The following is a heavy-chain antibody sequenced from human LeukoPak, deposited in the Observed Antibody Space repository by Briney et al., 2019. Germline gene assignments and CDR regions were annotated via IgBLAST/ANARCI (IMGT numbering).Heavy chain of an antibody. CDR2: MNPNSGNT. D-gene: IGHD1-26*01. J-gene: IGHJ6*03. CDR3: ARVIGGSYYYYYMDV. Sequence: ASVKVSCKASGYTFTSYDINWVRQATGQGLEWMGWMNPNSGNTGYAQKFQGRVTMTRNTSISTAYMELSSLRSDDTAVYYCARVIGGSYYYYYMDVWGKGTTVTVSS. CDR1: GYTFTSYD. V-gene: IGHV1-8*01.